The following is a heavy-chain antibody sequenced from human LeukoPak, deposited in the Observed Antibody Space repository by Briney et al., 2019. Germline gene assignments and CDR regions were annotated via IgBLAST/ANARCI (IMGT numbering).Heavy chain of an antibody. Sequence: GRSLRLSCAASGFTFDDYAMHWVRQAPGKGLEWVSGISWNSGSIGYADSVKGRFTISRDNAKNSLYLQMNSLRAEDTALYYCAKDTSPAPLYGMDVWGQGTTVTVSS. J-gene: IGHJ6*02. V-gene: IGHV3-9*01. CDR3: AKDTSPAPLYGMDV. CDR1: GFTFDDYA. CDR2: ISWNSGSI.